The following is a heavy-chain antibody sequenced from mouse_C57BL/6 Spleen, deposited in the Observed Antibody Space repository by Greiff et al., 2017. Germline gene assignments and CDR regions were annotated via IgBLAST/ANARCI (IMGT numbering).Heavy chain of an antibody. CDR1: GYTFTSYT. CDR2: INPSSGYT. D-gene: IGHD1-1*01. Sequence: VHLVESGAELARPGASVKMSCKASGYTFTSYTMHWVKQRPGQGLEWIGYINPSSGYTKYNQKFKDKATLTADKSSSTAYMQLSSLTSEDSAVYYCARITTVEGGYFDVWGTGTTVTVSS. CDR3: ARITTVEGGYFDV. V-gene: IGHV1-4*01. J-gene: IGHJ1*03.